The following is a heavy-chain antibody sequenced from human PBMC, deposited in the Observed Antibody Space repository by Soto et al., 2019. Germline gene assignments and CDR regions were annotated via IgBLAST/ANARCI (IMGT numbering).Heavy chain of an antibody. CDR3: ARGLADYGGNSGGLSGRLFDY. D-gene: IGHD4-17*01. Sequence: SETLSLTCAVYGGSFSGYYWSWIRQPPGKGLEWIGEINHSGSTNYNPSLKSRVTISVDTSKNQFSLKLSSVTAADTAVYYCARGLADYGGNSGGLSGRLFDYWGQGTLVTVSS. CDR2: INHSGST. CDR1: GGSFSGYY. V-gene: IGHV4-34*01. J-gene: IGHJ4*02.